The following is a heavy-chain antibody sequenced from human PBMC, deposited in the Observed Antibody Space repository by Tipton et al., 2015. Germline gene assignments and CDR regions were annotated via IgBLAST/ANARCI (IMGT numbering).Heavy chain of an antibody. J-gene: IGHJ4*02. D-gene: IGHD3-10*01. Sequence: SLRLSCAASGFIFSDYAMSWVRQAPGKGLEWVSVISGGGGSTYDAESVKGRFTISRDNAKNSLYLQMNSLRAEDTALYYCATRHLTRPRRTGSDYWGQGTLVTVSS. V-gene: IGHV3-23*01. CDR3: ATRHLTRPRRTGSDY. CDR2: ISGGGGST. CDR1: GFIFSDYA.